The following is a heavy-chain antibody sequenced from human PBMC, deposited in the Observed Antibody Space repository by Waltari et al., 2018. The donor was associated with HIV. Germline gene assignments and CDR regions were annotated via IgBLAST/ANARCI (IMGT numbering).Heavy chain of an antibody. V-gene: IGHV3-30*03. CDR1: GFSFDNYA. CDR2: ISYDGGNQ. J-gene: IGHJ4*02. D-gene: IGHD3-16*02. CDR3: ASFYDYVRGSYRTDY. Sequence: QVQLVESGGGVVQPGRSLRLSCAASGFSFDNYAMPWVRQAPGKGLEWVALISYDGGNQNYADSVKGRFAISRDKSKSTLYLQMSSLRAEDTAVYYCASFYDYVRGSYRTDYWGQGTLVTVSS.